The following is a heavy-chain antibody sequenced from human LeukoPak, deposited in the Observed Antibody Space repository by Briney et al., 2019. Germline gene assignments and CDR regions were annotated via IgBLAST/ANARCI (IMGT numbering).Heavy chain of an antibody. CDR1: GGSVNSGSHY. CDR3: ARDPGYSGIDH. CDR2: IYYSGST. V-gene: IGHV4-61*01. D-gene: IGHD5-12*01. J-gene: IGHJ4*02. Sequence: SETLSLTCTVSGGSVNSGSHYWCWIRQPPGKGLEWIGYIYYSGSTNYNPSLKSRVTISVDTSKNQFSLNLNSVTAADTAVYYCARDPGYSGIDHWGQGTLVTVSS.